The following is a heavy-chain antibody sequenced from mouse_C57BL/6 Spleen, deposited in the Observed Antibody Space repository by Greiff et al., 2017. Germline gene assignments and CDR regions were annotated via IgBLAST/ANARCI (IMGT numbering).Heavy chain of an antibody. V-gene: IGHV5-17*01. CDR3: ARPSNDYAMDY. CDR2: ISSGSSTI. J-gene: IGHJ4*01. Sequence: EVKLVESGGGLVKPGGSLKLSCAASGFTFSDYGMHWVRQAPEKGLEWVAYISSGSSTIYYADTVKGRFTISRDNAKNTLFLQMTSLRSEDTAMXYCARPSNDYAMDYWGQGTSVTVSS. D-gene: IGHD2-5*01. CDR1: GFTFSDYG.